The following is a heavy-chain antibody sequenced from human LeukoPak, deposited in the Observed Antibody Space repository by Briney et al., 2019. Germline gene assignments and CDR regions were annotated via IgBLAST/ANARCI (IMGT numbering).Heavy chain of an antibody. D-gene: IGHD6-19*01. CDR2: ISAYNGNT. J-gene: IGHJ6*03. Sequence: ASVKVSCKASGYTFTDYYMHWVRQAPGQGLEWMGWISAYNGNTNYAQKLQGRVTMTTDTSTSTAYMELRSLRSDDTAVYYCAREYSSGLTYYYYYYMDVWGKGTTVTVSS. CDR3: AREYSSGLTYYYYYYMDV. V-gene: IGHV1-18*04. CDR1: GYTFTDYY.